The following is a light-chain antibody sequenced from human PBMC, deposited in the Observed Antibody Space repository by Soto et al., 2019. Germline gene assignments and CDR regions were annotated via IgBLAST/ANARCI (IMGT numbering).Light chain of an antibody. CDR3: CFYTGSYTWV. Sequence: QSALTQPSSVSGSPGQSVTISCTGTSSDVGGYKYVSWYQQHPGKAPKRMIYDVSKRPSGVPDRFSGSKSGNTASLTISGLQAEDEADYFCCFYTGSYTWVFGGGTKLTVL. V-gene: IGLV2-11*01. CDR1: SSDVGGYKY. J-gene: IGLJ2*01. CDR2: DVS.